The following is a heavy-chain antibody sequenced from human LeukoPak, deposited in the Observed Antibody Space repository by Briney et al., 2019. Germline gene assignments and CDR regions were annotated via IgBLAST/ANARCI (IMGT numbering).Heavy chain of an antibody. J-gene: IGHJ4*02. V-gene: IGHV3-23*01. D-gene: IGHD5-12*01. CDR3: AKGIVAIPYYFDY. CDR2: ISGSGDTT. Sequence: SGGSLRLSCAASGFTFSNYGMSWVRQAPGKGLEWVSTISGSGDTTYYADSVKGRFTISRDNAKNSLYLQMNSLRAEDTALYYCAKGIVAIPYYFDYWGQGTLVTVSS. CDR1: GFTFSNYG.